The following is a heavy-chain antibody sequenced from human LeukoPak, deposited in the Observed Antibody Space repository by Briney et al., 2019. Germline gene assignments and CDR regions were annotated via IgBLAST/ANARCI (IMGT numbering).Heavy chain of an antibody. V-gene: IGHV3-21*01. CDR1: GFTFSSYS. Sequence: GGSLRPSCAASGFTFSSYSMNWVRQAPGKGLEWVSSISSSSSYIYYADSVKGRFTISRDNAKNSLYLQMNSLRAEDTAVYYCARDRGAVHAFDIWGQGTMVTVSS. D-gene: IGHD3-10*01. CDR3: ARDRGAVHAFDI. CDR2: ISSSSSYI. J-gene: IGHJ3*02.